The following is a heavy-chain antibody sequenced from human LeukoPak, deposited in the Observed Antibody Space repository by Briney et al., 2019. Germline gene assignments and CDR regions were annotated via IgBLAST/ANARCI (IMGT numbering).Heavy chain of an antibody. V-gene: IGHV1-2*02. CDR2: INPKSDGT. J-gene: IGHJ3*02. CDR3: AAQRLWFGELVADAFDI. CDR1: GYIFTDYY. D-gene: IGHD3-10*01. Sequence: ASVKVSCKASGYIFTDYYMHWVRQAPGQGLEWMGWINPKSDGTKYAQKFQGRVTMTRDTSISTAYMELSRLRSDDTAVYYCAAQRLWFGELVADAFDIWGQGTMVTVSS.